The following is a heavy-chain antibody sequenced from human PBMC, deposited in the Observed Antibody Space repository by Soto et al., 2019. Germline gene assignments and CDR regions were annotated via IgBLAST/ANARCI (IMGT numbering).Heavy chain of an antibody. CDR3: AKDLREWELPYLKYFQH. Sequence: EVQLLESGGGLVQPGGSLRLSCAASGFTFSSYAMSWVRQAPGKGLEWVSAISGSGGSTYYADSVKGRFTISRDNSQNPLYLQMNSLRAEDTAVYYCAKDLREWELPYLKYFQHWGQGTLVTVSS. CDR1: GFTFSSYA. J-gene: IGHJ1*01. CDR2: ISGSGGST. V-gene: IGHV3-23*01. D-gene: IGHD1-26*01.